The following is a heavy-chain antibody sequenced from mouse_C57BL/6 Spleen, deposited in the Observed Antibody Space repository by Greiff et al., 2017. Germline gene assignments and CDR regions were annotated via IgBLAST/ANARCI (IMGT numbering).Heavy chain of an antibody. CDR3: ARDYGSLYWYFDV. CDR2: ISSGSSNI. D-gene: IGHD1-1*01. V-gene: IGHV5-17*01. Sequence: EVQLEEPGGGLVKPGGSLKFSCAASGFTFSDYGMHWVRQAPEKGLEWVAYISSGSSNIYYADTVKGRVTITRDNAKNTLSLPMTSLRSEDTAMYYCARDYGSLYWYFDVWGTGTTVTVSA. CDR1: GFTFSDYG. J-gene: IGHJ1*03.